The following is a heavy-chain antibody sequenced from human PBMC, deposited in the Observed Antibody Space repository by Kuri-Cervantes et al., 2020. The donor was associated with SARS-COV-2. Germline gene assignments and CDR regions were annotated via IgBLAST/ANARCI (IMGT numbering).Heavy chain of an antibody. CDR1: GGSFSGYY. CDR3: ARLDSSGSGDN. D-gene: IGHD3-22*01. Sequence: SETLSLTCAVYGGSFSGYYWSWIRQPPGKGLEWIGEINHSGSTNYNPSLKSRVTILLDSSQNLFTLTVTSVTAADTAVYYCARLDSSGSGDNWGQGTLVNVS. J-gene: IGHJ4*02. CDR2: INHSGST. V-gene: IGHV4-34*01.